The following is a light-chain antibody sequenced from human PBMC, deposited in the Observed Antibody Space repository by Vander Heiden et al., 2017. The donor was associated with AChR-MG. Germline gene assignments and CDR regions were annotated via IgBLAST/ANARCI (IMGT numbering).Light chain of an antibody. J-gene: IGLJ2*01. CDR3: CSYAGSSTVV. V-gene: IGLV2-23*01. CDR1: SSDVGSYNL. CDR2: EGS. Sequence: QSALTQPASVSGSPGQSITLSCTGTSSDVGSYNLVSWYQQHPDKAPKLMIYEGSKRPSGVSNRFSGSKSGNTASLTIYGLQAEDEADYYCCSYAGSSTVVFGGGTKLTVL.